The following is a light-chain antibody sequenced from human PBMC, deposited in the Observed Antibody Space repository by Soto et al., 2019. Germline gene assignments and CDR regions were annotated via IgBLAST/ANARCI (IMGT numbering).Light chain of an antibody. CDR1: SSDVGRYNY. V-gene: IGLV2-14*01. CDR2: EVS. CDR3: SSYTSSSTLGV. Sequence: QSALTQPASVSGSPGQSITISCTGTSSDVGRYNYVSWYQQHPGKAPKLMIYEVSNRPSGVSNRFSGSKSGNTASLTISGLQAEDEAYYYCSSYTSSSTLGVFGGGTKLTVL. J-gene: IGLJ3*02.